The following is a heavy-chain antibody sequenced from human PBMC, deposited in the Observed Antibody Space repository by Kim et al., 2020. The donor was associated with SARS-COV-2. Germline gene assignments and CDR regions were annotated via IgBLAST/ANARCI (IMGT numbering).Heavy chain of an antibody. J-gene: IGHJ6*02. D-gene: IGHD3-22*01. CDR2: ISSSSSYT. Sequence: GGSLRLSCAASGFTFSDYYMSWIRQAPGKGLEWVSYISSSSSYTNYADSVKGRFTISRDNAKNSLYLQMNSLRAEDTAVYYCASGYYDSSVYYFHYFYGIDVWGQGTTVTVSS. CDR3: ASGYYDSSVYYFHYFYGIDV. V-gene: IGHV3-11*03. CDR1: GFTFSDYY.